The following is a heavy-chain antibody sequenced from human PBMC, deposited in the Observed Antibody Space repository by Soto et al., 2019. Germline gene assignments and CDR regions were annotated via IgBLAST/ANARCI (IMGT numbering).Heavy chain of an antibody. V-gene: IGHV2-5*02. CDR3: AHGSGWLFDY. CDR1: GFSLTTSAVG. J-gene: IGHJ4*02. Sequence: QITLKESGPTLVKPTQTLTLTCTFSGFSLTTSAVGVGWIRQPPGKALEWLALLYWEVDNQYSPSLRNRLTLTKDTSKNQVVLTMTNMDPVDTATYYCAHGSGWLFDYWGQGTLVTVSS. D-gene: IGHD6-19*01. CDR2: LYWEVDN.